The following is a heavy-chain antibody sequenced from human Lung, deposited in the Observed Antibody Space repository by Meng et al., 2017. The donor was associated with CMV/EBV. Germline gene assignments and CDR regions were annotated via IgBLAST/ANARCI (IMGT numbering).Heavy chain of an antibody. J-gene: IGHJ4*02. V-gene: IGHV1-2*02. CDR3: ARAGYYYGSGSCDD. CDR1: GYTFTGYY. D-gene: IGHD3-10*01. CDR2: INPNSGGT. Sequence: ASXXVSXKASGYTFTGYYMHWVRQAPGQGLEWMGWINPNSGGTNYAQKFQGRVTMTRDTSISTAYMELSRLRSDDTAVYYCARAGYYYGSGSCDDWRQGTLVTVSS.